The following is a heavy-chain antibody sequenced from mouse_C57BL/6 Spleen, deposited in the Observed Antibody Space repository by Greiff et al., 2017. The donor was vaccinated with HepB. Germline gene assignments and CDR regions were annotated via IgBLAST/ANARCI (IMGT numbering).Heavy chain of an antibody. V-gene: IGHV1-26*01. CDR3: ARDYSNYLAWFAY. CDR1: GYTFTDYY. D-gene: IGHD2-5*01. CDR2: INPNNGGT. Sequence: EVQLQQSGPELVKPGASVKISCKASGYTFTDYYMNWVKQSHGKSLEWIGDINPNNGGTSYNQKFKGKATLTVDKSSSTAYMELRSLTSEDSAVYYCARDYSNYLAWFAYWGQGTLVTVSA. J-gene: IGHJ3*01.